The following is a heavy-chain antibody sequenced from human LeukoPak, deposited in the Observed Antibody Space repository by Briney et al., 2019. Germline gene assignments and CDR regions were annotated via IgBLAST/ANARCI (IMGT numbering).Heavy chain of an antibody. J-gene: IGHJ4*02. CDR2: ISPRGGGT. Sequence: GGSLRLSCAASGLTFSSYGMSWVRQAPGKGLEWLSGISPRGGGTYYADSVKGRFTISRDDSKNTLSLQMNSLRVEDTAVYYCARDLAWGAFDYWGQGTLVTVSS. CDR1: GLTFSSYG. V-gene: IGHV3-23*01. D-gene: IGHD7-27*01. CDR3: ARDLAWGAFDY.